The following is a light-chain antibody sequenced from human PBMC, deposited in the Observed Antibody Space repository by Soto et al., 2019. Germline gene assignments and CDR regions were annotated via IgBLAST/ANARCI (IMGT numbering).Light chain of an antibody. CDR3: QQYVTLPLT. CDR2: DSS. J-gene: IGKJ5*01. CDR1: QDITNY. Sequence: DIQMTQSPSSLSASVGDRVTIICQASQDITNYLNWYQQKPGKAPNLLIHDSSNLETGVPSRFSGSGTGTYFSFTISSLQPEDIATYYCQQYVTLPLTFGQGTRLEIK. V-gene: IGKV1-33*01.